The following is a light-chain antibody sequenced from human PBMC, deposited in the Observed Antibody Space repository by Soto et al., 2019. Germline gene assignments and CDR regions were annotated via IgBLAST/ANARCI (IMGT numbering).Light chain of an antibody. CDR1: SSDVGNYNL. Sequence: QSALTQPASVSGSPGQSITISCTGTSSDVGNYNLVSWYQQHPGKAPKLMIYDVSKRPSGVSNRLSGSKSGNTASLTISGLQADDEADYYCCSYAGDSDVFGTGTKVTVL. CDR3: CSYAGDSDV. J-gene: IGLJ1*01. CDR2: DVS. V-gene: IGLV2-23*02.